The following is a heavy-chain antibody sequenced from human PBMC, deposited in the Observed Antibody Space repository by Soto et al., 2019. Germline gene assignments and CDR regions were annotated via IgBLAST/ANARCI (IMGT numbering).Heavy chain of an antibody. CDR3: SRLTPPKYRDSPFDP. J-gene: IGHJ5*02. CDR1: GFTFVDYA. D-gene: IGHD5-12*01. Sequence: EVQLVESGGGLVQPGRSLGLSCTASGFTFVDYAMTWFRQAPGKGLEWVGFISSKRYGGTAEYATSVKGRFTISRDDSQSIAYLQMNSLKTEDTAVYFCSRLTPPKYRDSPFDPWGQATLVIVSS. V-gene: IGHV3-49*03. CDR2: ISSKRYGGTA.